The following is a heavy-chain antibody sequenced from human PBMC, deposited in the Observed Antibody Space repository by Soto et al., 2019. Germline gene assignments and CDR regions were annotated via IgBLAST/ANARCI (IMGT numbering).Heavy chain of an antibody. V-gene: IGHV1-69*13. CDR3: ARMGYYYDSSGYRYYGMDV. CDR2: IIPIFGTA. CDR1: GGTFSSYA. Sequence: GASVKVSCKASGGTFSSYAISWVRQAPGQGLEWMGGIIPIFGTANYAQKFQGRVTITADESTSTAYMELSSLRSEDTAVYYCARMGYYYDSSGYRYYGMDVWGQGTTVT. J-gene: IGHJ6*02. D-gene: IGHD3-22*01.